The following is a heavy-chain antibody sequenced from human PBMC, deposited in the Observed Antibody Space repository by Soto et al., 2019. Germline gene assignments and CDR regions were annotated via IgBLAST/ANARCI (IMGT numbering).Heavy chain of an antibody. D-gene: IGHD3-22*01. V-gene: IGHV4-38-2*01. CDR2: VFHSGTT. J-gene: IGHJ4*02. CDR3: ARDPDYYHSVDYIDY. CDR1: GYSINSGYY. Sequence: SETLSLTCAVSGYSINSGYYWGWIRQPPGKGLEWIGSVFHSGTTYYSPSLRSRVTISVDTSKNQFSLNLNSVTAADTDVYFCARDPDYYHSVDYIDYFGPRTLLTVCS.